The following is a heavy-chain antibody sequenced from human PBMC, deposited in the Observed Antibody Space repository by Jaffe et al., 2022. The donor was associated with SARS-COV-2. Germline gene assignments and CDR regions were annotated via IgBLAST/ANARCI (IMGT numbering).Heavy chain of an antibody. Sequence: QVQLVQSGAEVKKPGASVKVSCKASGYTFTSYYMHWVRQAPGQGLEWMGIINPSGGSTSYAQKLQGRVTMTRDTSTSTVYMELSSLRSEDTAVYYCARGYCSGGSCYVLDWFDPWGQGTLVTVSS. CDR2: INPSGGST. V-gene: IGHV1-46*04. D-gene: IGHD2-15*01. CDR1: GYTFTSYY. CDR3: ARGYCSGGSCYVLDWFDP. J-gene: IGHJ5*02.